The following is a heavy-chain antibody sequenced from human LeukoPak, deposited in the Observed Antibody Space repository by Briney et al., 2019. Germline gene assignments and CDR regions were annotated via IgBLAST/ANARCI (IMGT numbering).Heavy chain of an antibody. Sequence: GGSLRLSCATSGFTFTNYGMNWVRQAPGKGPEWVSAISGSGGSTYYADSVKGRFTISRDNSKNTLYLQMNSLRAEDTAVYYCAKEERGITIFGVVINFDYWGQGTLVTVSS. CDR1: GFTFTNYG. CDR2: ISGSGGST. CDR3: AKEERGITIFGVVINFDY. V-gene: IGHV3-23*01. D-gene: IGHD3-3*01. J-gene: IGHJ4*02.